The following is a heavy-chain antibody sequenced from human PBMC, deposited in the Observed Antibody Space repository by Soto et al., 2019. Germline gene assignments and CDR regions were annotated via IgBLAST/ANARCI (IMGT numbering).Heavy chain of an antibody. CDR1: GASINTYY. V-gene: IGHV4-59*01. J-gene: IGHJ4*02. CDR3: ARVSTSASGSYYTLDY. Sequence: SETLSLTCTVSGASINTYYWSWIRQHTQKGLEWIGFGSTKYNPSLKSRIRISVDTSKNQFSLNLTSATAADTAVYYCARVSTSASGSYYTLDYWGQGTLVTVSS. D-gene: IGHD3-10*01. CDR2: GST.